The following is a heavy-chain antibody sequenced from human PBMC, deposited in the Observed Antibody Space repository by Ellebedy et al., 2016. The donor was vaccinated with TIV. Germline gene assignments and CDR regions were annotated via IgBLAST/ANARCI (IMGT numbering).Heavy chain of an antibody. Sequence: GESLKISCAASGFTFSNYGMHWVRQAPGKGLEWVATISHDGSNKDYPDSVKGRFTISRDNSKNTLYLEMNSLRPEDTAVYFCAKDWGYRFRSGSSYLDYWGQGTLVTVSS. V-gene: IGHV3-30*18. J-gene: IGHJ4*02. CDR3: AKDWGYRFRSGSSYLDY. CDR1: GFTFSNYG. D-gene: IGHD3-10*01. CDR2: ISHDGSNK.